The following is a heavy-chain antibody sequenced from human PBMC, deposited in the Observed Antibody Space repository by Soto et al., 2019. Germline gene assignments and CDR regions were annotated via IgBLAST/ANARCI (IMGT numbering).Heavy chain of an antibody. D-gene: IGHD1-26*01. J-gene: IGHJ3*02. Sequence: QVQLVQSGAEVKKPGSSVKVSCKASGGTFSSYTISWVRQAPGQGLEWMGRIIPSLGIANYAQKFQGRVTITADKSTSTAYMELSRLRSEDTAVYYCARAGVGALGDAFDIWGQGTMVTVSS. CDR2: IIPSLGIA. V-gene: IGHV1-69*02. CDR1: GGTFSSYT. CDR3: ARAGVGALGDAFDI.